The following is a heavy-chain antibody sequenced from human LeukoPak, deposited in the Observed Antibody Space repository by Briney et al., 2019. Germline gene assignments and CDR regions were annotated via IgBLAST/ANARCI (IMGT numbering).Heavy chain of an antibody. V-gene: IGHV3-30*02. Sequence: GGSLRLSCSAFGFTFGDYAFHWVRQAPGKGLEWLAFIRYDGSDSYYADSVKGRFTISRDNSKKTLYLQMDSLRTEDTAFYYCALIGVVIPPETYDVWGQGTLVTVSS. D-gene: IGHD2-21*01. CDR1: GFTFGDYA. J-gene: IGHJ3*01. CDR3: ALIGVVIPPETYDV. CDR2: IRYDGSDS.